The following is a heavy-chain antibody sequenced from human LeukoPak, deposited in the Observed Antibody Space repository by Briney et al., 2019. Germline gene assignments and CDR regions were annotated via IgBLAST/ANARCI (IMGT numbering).Heavy chain of an antibody. CDR3: ASLYYDSSGYYLEFDC. CDR1: GYTVTSYY. V-gene: IGHV1-69*13. J-gene: IGHJ4*02. CDR2: IIPIFGTA. Sequence: SVKVSCKASGYTVTSYYMHWVRQAPGQGLEWMGGIIPIFGTANYAQKFQGRVTITADESTSTAYMELSSLRSEDTAVYYCASLYYDSSGYYLEFDCWGQGTLVTVSS. D-gene: IGHD3-22*01.